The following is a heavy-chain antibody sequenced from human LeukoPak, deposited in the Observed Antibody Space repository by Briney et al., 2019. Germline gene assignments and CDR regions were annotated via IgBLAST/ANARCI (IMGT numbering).Heavy chain of an antibody. CDR2: IYYSGST. V-gene: IGHV4-39*01. J-gene: IGHJ4*02. CDR3: VNYYDSSDYQQPNHFDY. D-gene: IGHD3-22*01. CDR1: GGSISSSSYY. Sequence: SETLSLTCSVSGGSISSSSYYWGWIRQPPGKGLEWIGSIYYSGSTYYNPSLKSRFTISVDTSKNQFSLKLSSVTAADTAVYYCVNYYDSSDYQQPNHFDYWGQGTLVTVSS.